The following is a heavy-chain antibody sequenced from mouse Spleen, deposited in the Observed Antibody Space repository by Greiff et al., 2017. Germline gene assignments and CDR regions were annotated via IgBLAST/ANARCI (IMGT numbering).Heavy chain of an antibody. CDR2: ISYDGSN. CDR3: ARVGYSYWYFDV. CDR1: GYSITSGYY. D-gene: IGHD3-1*01. Sequence: EVQLQQSGPGLVKPSQSLSLTCSVTGYSITSGYYWNWIRQFPGNKLEWMGYISYDGSNNYNPSLKNRISITRGTSKNQFFLKLNSVTTEDTATYYCARVGYSYWYFDVWGAGTTVTVSS. J-gene: IGHJ1*01. V-gene: IGHV3-6*01.